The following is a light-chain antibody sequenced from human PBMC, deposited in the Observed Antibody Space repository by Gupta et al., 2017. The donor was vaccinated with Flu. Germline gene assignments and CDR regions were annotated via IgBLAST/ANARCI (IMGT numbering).Light chain of an antibody. J-gene: IGKJ2*01. CDR1: QSVNTY. CDR2: GAS. Sequence: EIELPQSPATLSLSPGERANLPCRASQSVNTYLAWYQKQPGQAPRILIYGASNRATGIPARFSGSGSGTEFTLTISSLEPEDFAVYYWQKHSNWPPHTFGQGTKLEIK. CDR3: QKHSNWPPHT. V-gene: IGKV3-11*01.